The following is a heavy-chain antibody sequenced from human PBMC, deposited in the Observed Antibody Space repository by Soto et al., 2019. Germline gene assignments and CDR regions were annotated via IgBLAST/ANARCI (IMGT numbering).Heavy chain of an antibody. D-gene: IGHD5-12*01. CDR1: GFTFSSYA. CDR2: ISFDGSNK. CDR3: GRDLRFGNGYNLGFGY. J-gene: IGHJ4*02. V-gene: IGHV3-30-3*01. Sequence: QVQLVESGGGVVQPGRSLRLSCAASGFTFSSYAMHWVRQAPGKGLEWVAVISFDGSNKYYADSVKDRFTVSRDNYKNTLYVQKNSLRAEDTAVYYCGRDLRFGNGYNLGFGYWGQGTLVTVSS.